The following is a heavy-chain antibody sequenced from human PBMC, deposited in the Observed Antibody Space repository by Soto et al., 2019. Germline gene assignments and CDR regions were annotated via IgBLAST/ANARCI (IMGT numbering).Heavy chain of an antibody. V-gene: IGHV3-73*01. CDR1: GFTFSDSP. J-gene: IGHJ4*02. Sequence: GGSLRLSCAASGFTFSDSPIHWVRQASGKGLEWVGHIRSKGDSYATAYAASVKGRFTISRDDSKDTAYLQMDSLETEDTAVYFCARQTSSFHDYWGLGTLVTVSS. CDR2: IRSKGDSYAT. CDR3: ARQTSSFHDY. D-gene: IGHD6-13*01.